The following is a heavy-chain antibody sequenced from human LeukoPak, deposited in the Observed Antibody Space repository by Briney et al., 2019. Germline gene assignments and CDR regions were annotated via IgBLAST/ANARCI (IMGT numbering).Heavy chain of an antibody. V-gene: IGHV1-18*01. Sequence: ASVKVSCKASGYAFTSYGISWVRQAPGQGLEWMGCISPYNGNTNYAQKLQGRVTMTTDTSTSTAYMELRSLRSDDTAVYYCARAAMVRGVIISYYFDYWGQGTLVTVSS. D-gene: IGHD3-10*01. CDR1: GYAFTSYG. CDR2: ISPYNGNT. J-gene: IGHJ4*02. CDR3: ARAAMVRGVIISYYFDY.